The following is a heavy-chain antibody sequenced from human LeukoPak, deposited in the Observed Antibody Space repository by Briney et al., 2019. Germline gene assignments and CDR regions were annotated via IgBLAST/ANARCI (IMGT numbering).Heavy chain of an antibody. Sequence: SETLSLTCNVSGYSISSGYYWAWIRPSPGKGLEWIGSIYHSGSTYYNPSLRSRVTMSVDTSKKQFSLNLSSVTAADTAVYYCATTPREYSSTWYYFDYWGQGILVTVSS. CDR3: ATTPREYSSTWYYFDY. CDR1: GYSISSGYY. V-gene: IGHV4-38-2*02. CDR2: IYHSGST. J-gene: IGHJ4*02. D-gene: IGHD6-13*01.